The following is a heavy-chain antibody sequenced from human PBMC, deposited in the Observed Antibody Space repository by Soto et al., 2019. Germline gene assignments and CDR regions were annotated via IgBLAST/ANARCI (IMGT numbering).Heavy chain of an antibody. Sequence: VGSLRLSCAASGFTFSSYWMSWVRQAPGKGLEWVANIKQDGSEKYYVDSVKGRFTISRDNAKNSLYLQMNSLRAEDTAVYYCARDLHYYDSSGYFIWGQGTMVTVSS. V-gene: IGHV3-7*01. D-gene: IGHD3-22*01. CDR1: GFTFSSYW. CDR2: IKQDGSEK. CDR3: ARDLHYYDSSGYFI. J-gene: IGHJ3*02.